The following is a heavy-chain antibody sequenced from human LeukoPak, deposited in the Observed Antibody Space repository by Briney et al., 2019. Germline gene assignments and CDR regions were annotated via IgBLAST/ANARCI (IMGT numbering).Heavy chain of an antibody. D-gene: IGHD5-12*01. V-gene: IGHV4-39*07. CDR1: GGSISSSSYY. J-gene: IGHJ6*03. Sequence: SETLSLTCTVSGGSISSSSYYWGWIRQPPGKGLEWIGSIYYSGSAYYNPSLKSRVTISVDTSKNQFSLKLSSVTAADTAVYYCARVSSGYEANYYYYYMDVRGKGTTVTVSS. CDR2: IYYSGSA. CDR3: ARVSSGYEANYYYYYMDV.